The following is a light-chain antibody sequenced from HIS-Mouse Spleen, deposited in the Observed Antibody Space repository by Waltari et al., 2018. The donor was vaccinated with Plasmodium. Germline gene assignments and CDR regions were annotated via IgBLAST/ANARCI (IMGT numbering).Light chain of an antibody. Sequence: SYELTQPPSVSVSPGQTARITCPGDALPKKSAYLYHQKSGQAPVLVIYEDSKRPSGIPERFSGSSSGTMATLTISGAQVEDEADYYCYSTDSSGNHRVFGGGTKLTVL. J-gene: IGLJ3*02. CDR2: EDS. V-gene: IGLV3-10*01. CDR3: YSTDSSGNHRV. CDR1: ALPKKS.